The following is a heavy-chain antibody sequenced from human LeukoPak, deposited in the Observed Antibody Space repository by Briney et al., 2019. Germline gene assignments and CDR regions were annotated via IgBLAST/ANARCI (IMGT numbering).Heavy chain of an antibody. CDR1: GYTFTSYG. D-gene: IGHD4-17*01. CDR2: ISAYNKR. CDR3: ARVSAPPDYGDYVSENWFDP. J-gene: IGHJ5*02. Sequence: GASVTVSCKASGYTFTSYGINWVRQAPGQGLEWMGWISAYNKRNYAQKFQGRVTMTTDTSTSTAYMELRNLRSDDTAGYYCARVSAPPDYGDYVSENWFDPWGQGTLVTVSS. V-gene: IGHV1-18*01.